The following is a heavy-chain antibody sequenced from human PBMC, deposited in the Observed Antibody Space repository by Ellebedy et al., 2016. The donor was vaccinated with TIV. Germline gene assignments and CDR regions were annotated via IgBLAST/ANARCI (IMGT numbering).Heavy chain of an antibody. J-gene: IGHJ4*02. CDR3: ARCLYTTSWARFDT. CDR1: GYTFTSYD. D-gene: IGHD6-13*01. CDR2: MDPNSGKT. V-gene: IGHV1-8*02. Sequence: AASEKVSCKASGYTFTSYDINWLRQATGQGPEWMGWMDPNSGKTDYAQKFQGRVTITTSASTSTAHMELSSLRSDDTAVYYCARCLYTTSWARFDTWGQGTLVTVSP.